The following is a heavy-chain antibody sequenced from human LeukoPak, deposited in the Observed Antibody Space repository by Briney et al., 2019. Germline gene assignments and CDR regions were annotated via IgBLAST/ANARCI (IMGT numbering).Heavy chain of an antibody. J-gene: IGHJ4*02. CDR3: AKAYGDYPRFDY. V-gene: IGHV3-7*03. Sequence: GGSLRLFCAASGFTFSSSWMAWVRQATGKGLEWVGNIKEDGTAKNYVVSVRGRFTISRDNAKNSLYLQMNSLRAEDTALYYCAKAYGDYPRFDYWGQGTLVTVSS. CDR1: GFTFSSSW. CDR2: IKEDGTAK. D-gene: IGHD4-17*01.